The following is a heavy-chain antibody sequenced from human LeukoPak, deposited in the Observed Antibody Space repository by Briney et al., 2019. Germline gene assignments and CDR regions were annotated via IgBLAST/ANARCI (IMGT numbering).Heavy chain of an antibody. D-gene: IGHD6-19*01. J-gene: IGHJ5*02. CDR3: ARAVAGILVGWFDP. CDR1: GYTFTSYG. CDR2: ISGYNGAT. Sequence: ASVKVSCKASGYTFTSYGISWVRQAPGQGLEWMGWISGYNGATNYAQNFQGRVTMTRDTSISTAYMALTRLTSDDTAVYYCARAVAGILVGWFDPWGQGTLVTVSS. V-gene: IGHV1-18*01.